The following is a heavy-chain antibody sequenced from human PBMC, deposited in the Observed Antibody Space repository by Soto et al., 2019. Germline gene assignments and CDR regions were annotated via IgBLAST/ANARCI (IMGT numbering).Heavy chain of an antibody. J-gene: IGHJ4*01. CDR1: GFTFSSYG. CDR3: AKDAADPQWLFLDY. Sequence: GGSLRLSCSASGFTFSSYGMHWVRQAPGKGLEWVAVISYDGTNKYYADSLKGRFTISRDNSKNTLYLQMNSLRAEDTAVYYCAKDAADPQWLFLDYWGHGTLVTVSS. CDR2: ISYDGTNK. D-gene: IGHD6-19*01. V-gene: IGHV3-30*18.